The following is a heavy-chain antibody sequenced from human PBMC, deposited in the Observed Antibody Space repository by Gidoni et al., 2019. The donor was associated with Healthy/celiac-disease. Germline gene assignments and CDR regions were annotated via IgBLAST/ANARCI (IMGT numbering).Heavy chain of an antibody. CDR3: ARIDGGNSGY. Sequence: VQLVDSGGGLVQLGGSLSRSCPASGFTFSSYWMRWVRQAPGQGLEWVANIKQDGSEKYYVDSVKGRFTISRDNAKNSLYLQMNSLRAEDTAVYYCARIDGGNSGYWGQETLVTVSS. CDR1: GFTFSSYW. J-gene: IGHJ4*02. CDR2: IKQDGSEK. D-gene: IGHD2-21*02. V-gene: IGHV3-7*03.